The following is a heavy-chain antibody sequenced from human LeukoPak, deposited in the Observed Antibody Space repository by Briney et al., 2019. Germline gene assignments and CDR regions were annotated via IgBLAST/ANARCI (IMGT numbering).Heavy chain of an antibody. J-gene: IGHJ5*02. D-gene: IGHD3-16*02. CDR1: GYTFTSYD. V-gene: IGHV1-8*01. CDR3: ARGLVIANWFDP. Sequence: GASVKVSCKASGYTFTSYDINWVRQDTGQGLEWMGWMNPNSGNTGYAQKFQGRVTMTRNTSISTAYMELSSLRSEDTAVYYCARGLVIANWFDPWGQGTLVTVSS. CDR2: MNPNSGNT.